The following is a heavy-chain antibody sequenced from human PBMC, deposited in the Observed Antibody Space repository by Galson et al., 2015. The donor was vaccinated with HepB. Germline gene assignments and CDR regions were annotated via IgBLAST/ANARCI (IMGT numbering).Heavy chain of an antibody. D-gene: IGHD6-19*01. CDR1: GFTFSSYG. CDR3: AKERQWLAPGAYYFDY. J-gene: IGHJ4*02. V-gene: IGHV3-30*18. Sequence: SLRLSCAASGFTFSSYGMHWVRQAPGKGLEWVAVISYDGSNKYYADSVKGRFTISRDNSKNTLYLQMNSLRAEDTAVYYCAKERQWLAPGAYYFDYWGQGTLVTASS. CDR2: ISYDGSNK.